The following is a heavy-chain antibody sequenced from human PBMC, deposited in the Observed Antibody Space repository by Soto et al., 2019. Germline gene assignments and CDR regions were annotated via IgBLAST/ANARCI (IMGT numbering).Heavy chain of an antibody. D-gene: IGHD3-22*01. CDR3: ARHAQYYYDSSGHNWFDP. CDR2: IHYRGRT. Sequence: ETRSLACTVSGGSISTSSYYCGWIRHTRGEGLEWIGRIHYRGRTYSNPSLKSRVTISVDTSKNQFSLKLSSVTAADTAVYYCARHAQYYYDSSGHNWFDPWGQGTLVTVS. V-gene: IGHV4-39*01. CDR1: GGSISTSSYY. J-gene: IGHJ5*02.